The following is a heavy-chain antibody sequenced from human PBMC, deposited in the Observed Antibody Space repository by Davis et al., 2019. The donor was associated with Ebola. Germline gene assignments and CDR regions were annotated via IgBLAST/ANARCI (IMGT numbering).Heavy chain of an antibody. J-gene: IGHJ4*02. CDR1: GYTFTSYA. CDR3: ARIRATIGFFDY. CDR2: INAGNGNT. Sequence: ASVKVSCKASGYTFTSYAMHWVRQAPGQRLEWMGWINAGNGNTKYSQKFQGRVTITRDTSASTAYMELSSLRSEDTAVYYCARIRATIGFFDYWGQGTLVTVSS. V-gene: IGHV1-3*01. D-gene: IGHD5-12*01.